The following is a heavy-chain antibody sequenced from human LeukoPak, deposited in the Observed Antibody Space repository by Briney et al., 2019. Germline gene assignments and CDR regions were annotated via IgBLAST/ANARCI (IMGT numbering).Heavy chain of an antibody. CDR2: ISRSGGSQ. CDR3: ATGPNPDY. Sequence: GGSLRLSCAASGFTFSSYAMSWVRQAPGKGLEWVSTISRSGGSQYYADSVKGRFTISRDNSKTALYLQLNSLRAEDRAVYYCATGPNPDYWGEGTLVTVSS. V-gene: IGHV3-23*01. CDR1: GFTFSSYA. J-gene: IGHJ4*02.